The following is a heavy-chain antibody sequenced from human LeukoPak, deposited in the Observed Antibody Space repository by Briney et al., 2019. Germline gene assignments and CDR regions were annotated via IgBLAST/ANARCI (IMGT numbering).Heavy chain of an antibody. CDR3: AKDMGRDGYNYPDY. V-gene: IGHV3-43*01. D-gene: IGHD5-24*01. Sequence: PGGSLRLSCAASGFTFDDYTMHWVRQAPGKGLEWVSLISWDGGSTYYADSVKGRFTISRDNSKNSLYLQMNSLRTEETALYYCAKDMGRDGYNYPDYWGQGTLVTVSS. CDR1: GFTFDDYT. CDR2: ISWDGGST. J-gene: IGHJ4*02.